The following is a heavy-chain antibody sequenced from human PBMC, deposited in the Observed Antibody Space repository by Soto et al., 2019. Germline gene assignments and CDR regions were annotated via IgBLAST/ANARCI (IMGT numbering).Heavy chain of an antibody. CDR1: GFTFSDYA. CDR3: AKESGLSTNYYYTNGMDV. D-gene: IGHD5-12*01. J-gene: IGHJ6*02. CDR2: ITGSGRST. Sequence: EVQLLESGGGLVHPGGSLRLSCAASGFTFSDYAVNWVRQAPGKGLEWVSMITGSGRSTFYADSVKGRFTISRDNSRNTMYLQMDSLRAEDTAVYYCAKESGLSTNYYYTNGMDVCGQGTTVTVSS. V-gene: IGHV3-23*01.